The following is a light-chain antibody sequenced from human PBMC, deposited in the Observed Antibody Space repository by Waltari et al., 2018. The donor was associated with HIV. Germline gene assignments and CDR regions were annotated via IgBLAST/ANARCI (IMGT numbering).Light chain of an antibody. CDR3: QQYNNWPPA. CDR1: QSVSSN. CDR2: GAS. Sequence: EIVMTQSPATLSVSPVDRATLSCRASQSVSSNLAWYQQKPGQAPRLLISGASTRATGIPARFSGSGSGTEFTLTISSLQSEDFAVYYCQQYNNWPPAFGQGTRLEI. J-gene: IGKJ5*01. V-gene: IGKV3-15*01.